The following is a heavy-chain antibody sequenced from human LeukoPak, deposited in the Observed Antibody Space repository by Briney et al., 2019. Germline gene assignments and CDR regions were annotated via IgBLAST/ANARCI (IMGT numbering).Heavy chain of an antibody. J-gene: IGHJ4*02. CDR1: GFTFSSYS. D-gene: IGHD3-10*01. CDR3: ARDSFYGSGTYYNAGGRFDY. V-gene: IGHV3-48*02. Sequence: GGSLRPSCAASGFTFSSYSMNWVRQAPGKGLEWVSYISSSSSTIYYADSVKGRFTISRDNAKNSLYLQMNSLRDEDTAVYYCARDSFYGSGTYYNAGGRFDYWGQGTLVTVSS. CDR2: ISSSSSTI.